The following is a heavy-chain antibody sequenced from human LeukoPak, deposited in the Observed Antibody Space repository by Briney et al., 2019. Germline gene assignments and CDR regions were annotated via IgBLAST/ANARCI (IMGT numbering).Heavy chain of an antibody. CDR2: INHSGST. J-gene: IGHJ3*02. Sequence: PSETLSLTCAVYGGSFSGYYWSWIRQPPGKGPEWIGEINHSGSTNFNPSLKSRVTISVDTSKNQFSLKLSSVTAADTAVYYCARGGYSGYAQAFDIWGQGTMVTVSS. V-gene: IGHV4-34*01. CDR3: ARGGYSGYAQAFDI. CDR1: GGSFSGYY. D-gene: IGHD5-12*01.